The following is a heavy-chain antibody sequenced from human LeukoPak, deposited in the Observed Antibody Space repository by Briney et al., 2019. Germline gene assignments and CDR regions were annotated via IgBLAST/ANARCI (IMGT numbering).Heavy chain of an antibody. V-gene: IGHV4-39*07. J-gene: IGHJ4*02. CDR3: TRGAGWLIDY. CDR2: VYYSGDT. D-gene: IGHD3-16*01. Sequence: PSETLSLTCTVSGGSINSNNYYWAWFRQPPGRGLEWIASVYYSGDTWYNPSLKSRVTISADTSKNQFSLKLNSLTTADTAVYYCTRGAGWLIDYWGQGILVTVSS. CDR1: GGSINSNNYY.